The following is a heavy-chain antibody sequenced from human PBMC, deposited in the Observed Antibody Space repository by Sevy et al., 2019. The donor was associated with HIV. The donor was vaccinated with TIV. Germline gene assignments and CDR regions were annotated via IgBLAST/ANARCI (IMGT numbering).Heavy chain of an antibody. Sequence: GGCLRLSCAASGFAFSSHAMHWVRQTPGKGLEWVAVISYEGTETFYAASVEGRFTISRDNSKNMLSLQINSLRPEDTALYFCARDGGYSIKWYPLYWGHGTLVTVSS. D-gene: IGHD6-13*01. J-gene: IGHJ4*01. CDR2: ISYEGTET. CDR3: ARDGGYSIKWYPLY. CDR1: GFAFSSHA. V-gene: IGHV3-30-3*01.